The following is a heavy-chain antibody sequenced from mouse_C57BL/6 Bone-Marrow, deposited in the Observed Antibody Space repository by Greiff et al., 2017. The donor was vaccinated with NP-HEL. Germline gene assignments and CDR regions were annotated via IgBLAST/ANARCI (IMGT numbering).Heavy chain of an antibody. Sequence: EVKLVDSGGGLVQPGGSLSLSCAASGFTFTDYYMSWVRQPPGKALEWLGFIRNKANGYTTEYSASVKGRFTISRDNSQSILYLQMNALRAEDSATYYCARSLQYFDVWGTGTTVTVSS. V-gene: IGHV7-3*01. CDR1: GFTFTDYY. J-gene: IGHJ1*03. CDR2: IRNKANGYTT. CDR3: ARSLQYFDV.